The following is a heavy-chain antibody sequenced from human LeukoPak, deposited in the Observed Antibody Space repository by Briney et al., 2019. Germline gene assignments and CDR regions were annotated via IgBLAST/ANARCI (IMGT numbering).Heavy chain of an antibody. J-gene: IGHJ3*02. CDR1: GGSFSGYY. CDR2: INHSGST. Sequence: PSETLSLTCAVYGGSFSGYYWSWIRQPPGKGLEWIGEINHSGSTNYNPSLKSRVTISVDTSKNQFSLKLSSVTAADTAVYYCAREVGYYDSSGSGDAFDIWGQGTMVTVSS. CDR3: AREVGYYDSSGSGDAFDI. D-gene: IGHD3-22*01. V-gene: IGHV4-34*01.